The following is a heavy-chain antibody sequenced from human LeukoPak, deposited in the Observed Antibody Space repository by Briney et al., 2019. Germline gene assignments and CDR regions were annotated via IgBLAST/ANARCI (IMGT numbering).Heavy chain of an antibody. CDR1: GGSISSYY. J-gene: IGHJ4*02. V-gene: IGHV4-4*07. Sequence: SETLSLTCTVSGGSISSYYWSWIRQPAGKGLEWIGRIDTSGNTNYKPSLKSRVTMSVDTSKNQFSLKLSSVTAADTAVYYCARASGNFSYYGSGRGGPRAYYFDYWGQGTLVTVSS. CDR2: IDTSGNT. D-gene: IGHD3-10*01. CDR3: ARASGNFSYYGSGRGGPRAYYFDY.